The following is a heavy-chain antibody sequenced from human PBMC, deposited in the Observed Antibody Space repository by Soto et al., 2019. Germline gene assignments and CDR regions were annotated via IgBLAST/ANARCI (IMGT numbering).Heavy chain of an antibody. V-gene: IGHV1-69*02. Sequence: ASVKVSCKASGGTFSSYTISWVRQAPGQGLEWMGRIIPILGIANYAQKFQGRVTITADKSTSTAYMELSSLRSEDTAVYYCARLGEVGAMFDYWGQGTLVTFSS. CDR1: GGTFSSYT. J-gene: IGHJ4*02. CDR2: IIPILGIA. CDR3: ARLGEVGAMFDY. D-gene: IGHD1-26*01.